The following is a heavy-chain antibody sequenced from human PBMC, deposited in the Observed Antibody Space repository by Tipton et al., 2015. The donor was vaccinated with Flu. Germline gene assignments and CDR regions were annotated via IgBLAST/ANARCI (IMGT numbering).Heavy chain of an antibody. CDR3: ARFSVRGESDY. CDR2: IFHSGTT. D-gene: IGHD3-10*01. CDR1: GGSVSSSDFY. Sequence: TLSLTCTVSGGSVSSSDFYWGWVRQPPGKGPEWIGSIFHSGTTYYDLSLQSRVTISLDTSKNQFSLKMSSVTAADTAVYYCARFSVRGESDYWGQGTLVTVSS. J-gene: IGHJ4*02. V-gene: IGHV4-39*07.